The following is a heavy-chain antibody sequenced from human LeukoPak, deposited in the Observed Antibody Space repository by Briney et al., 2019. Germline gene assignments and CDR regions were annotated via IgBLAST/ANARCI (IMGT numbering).Heavy chain of an antibody. Sequence: GASVKVSCKASGGTFSSYAISWVRQAPGQGLEWMGGIIPIFGTANYAQKFQGRVTITADESTSTVYMELSSLRSEDTAVYYCARGVDYYYGMGVWGQGTTVTVSS. CDR1: GGTFSSYA. CDR2: IIPIFGTA. D-gene: IGHD2-21*01. V-gene: IGHV1-69*13. J-gene: IGHJ6*02. CDR3: ARGVDYYYGMGV.